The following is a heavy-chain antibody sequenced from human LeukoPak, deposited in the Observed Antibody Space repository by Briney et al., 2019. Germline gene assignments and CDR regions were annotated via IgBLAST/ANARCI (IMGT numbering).Heavy chain of an antibody. V-gene: IGHV1-46*01. Sequence: ASVKVSCKASGYTFTSYYMHWVRQAPGQGLEWMGIINPSGGSTSYAQKFQGGVTMTRDTSTSTVYMELSSLRSEDTAVYYCARATAVAAPFDYWGQGTLATVSS. D-gene: IGHD6-19*01. CDR1: GYTFTSYY. CDR2: INPSGGST. CDR3: ARATAVAAPFDY. J-gene: IGHJ4*02.